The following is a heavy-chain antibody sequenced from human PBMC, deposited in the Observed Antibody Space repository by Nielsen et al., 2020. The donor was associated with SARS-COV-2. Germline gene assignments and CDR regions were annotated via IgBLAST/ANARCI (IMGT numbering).Heavy chain of an antibody. CDR3: ARQSRITMVRGVPLYYFDY. Sequence: KVSCKGSGYSFTSYWISWVRQMPGKGLEWMGRIDPSDSYTNYSPSFQGHVTISADKSVSTAYLQWSSLKASDTAMYYCARQSRITMVRGVPLYYFDYWGQGTLVTVSS. V-gene: IGHV5-10-1*01. D-gene: IGHD3-10*01. CDR1: GYSFTSYW. CDR2: IDPSDSYT. J-gene: IGHJ4*02.